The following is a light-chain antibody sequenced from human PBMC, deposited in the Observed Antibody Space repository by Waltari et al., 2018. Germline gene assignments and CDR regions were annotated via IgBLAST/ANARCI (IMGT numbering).Light chain of an antibody. CDR1: NSTIGSSV. J-gene: IGLJ2*01. Sequence: QSVLTQPPSASGAPGQRVTISCSGSNSTIGSSVVHCYRHVPGTAPRLLIYSNDQRPSGVPDRFSGSKSGTSASLAISGLQSEDEADYYCATWDARLTGVVFGGGTKVTVL. V-gene: IGLV1-44*01. CDR3: ATWDARLTGVV. CDR2: SND.